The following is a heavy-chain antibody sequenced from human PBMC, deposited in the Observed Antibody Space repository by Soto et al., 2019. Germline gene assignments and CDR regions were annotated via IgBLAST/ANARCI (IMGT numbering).Heavy chain of an antibody. CDR1: GGTFSSYA. D-gene: IGHD2-2*01. V-gene: IGHV1-69*12. CDR2: IIPIFGTA. CDR3: ARHVPAAGYYYGMDV. Sequence: QVQLVQSGAEVKKPGSSVKVSCKASGGTFSSYAISWVRQAPGQGLEWMGGIIPIFGTANYAQKFQGRVTITAAESTGTAYMERSSLRSEDTAVYYCARHVPAAGYYYGMDVWGQGTTVTVSS. J-gene: IGHJ6*02.